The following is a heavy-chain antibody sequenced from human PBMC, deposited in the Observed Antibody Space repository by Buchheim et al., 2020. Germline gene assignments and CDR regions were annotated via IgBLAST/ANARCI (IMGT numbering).Heavy chain of an antibody. CDR3: ARDSLDYYYYYGMDV. Sequence: QVQLQESGPGLVKPSQTLSLTCTVSGGSISSGSYYWSWIRQPAGKGLEWIGRIYTSGSTNYNPSLKSRVTISVDTSKNQFSLKLSSVTAADTAVYYCARDSLDYYYYYGMDVWGQGTT. CDR1: GGSISSGSYY. CDR2: IYTSGST. J-gene: IGHJ6*02. V-gene: IGHV4-61*02.